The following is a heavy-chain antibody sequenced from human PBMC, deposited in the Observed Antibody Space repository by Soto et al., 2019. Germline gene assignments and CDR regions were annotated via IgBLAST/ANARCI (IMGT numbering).Heavy chain of an antibody. J-gene: IGHJ4*02. CDR3: VEGWNDF. V-gene: IGHV3-15*01. CDR1: GFMFSSAW. Sequence: EVQMVQSGGDLVKPGGSLRLSCVTSGFMFSSAWMRWVRQAPGKGLEWVARITSKGDGGTRDYASPVKGRFTISRDDSKNTVYLQMNSLRAEDTAVYYCVEGWNDFWGQGTLVTVSS. D-gene: IGHD1-1*01. CDR2: ITSKGDGGTR.